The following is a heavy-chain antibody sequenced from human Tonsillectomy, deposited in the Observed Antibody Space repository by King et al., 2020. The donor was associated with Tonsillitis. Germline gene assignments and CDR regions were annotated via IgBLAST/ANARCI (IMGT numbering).Heavy chain of an antibody. J-gene: IGHJ6*02. CDR1: EFTFSSYW. V-gene: IGHV3-7*01. CDR2: IKQDGREK. CDR3: ARDGGTDGSTWNAYYYYGLDV. D-gene: IGHD6-13*01. Sequence: QLVESGGGLVQPGGSLRLSCAASEFTFSSYWVSWVRQAPGKGLEWVANIKQDGREKYYVDSVKGRFTISRDNAKNSLYLQMNSLRAEDTAVYYCARDGGTDGSTWNAYYYYGLDVWGQGTTVIGSS.